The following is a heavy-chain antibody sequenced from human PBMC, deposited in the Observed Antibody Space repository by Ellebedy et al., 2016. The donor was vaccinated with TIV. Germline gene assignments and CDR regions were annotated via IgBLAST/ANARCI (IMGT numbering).Heavy chain of an antibody. V-gene: IGHV1-2*02. CDR3: AGGMWYDS. J-gene: IGHJ5*01. CDR1: GYTFIGYY. CDR2: INPISGGA. Sequence: AASVKVSCKASGYTFIGYYLHWVRQAPGQGLEWMGWINPISGGAYYAQKFQGRVTMTRDTSISTAYIDLWRLTFDDTAVYYCAGGMWYDSWGQGTLVTVSS.